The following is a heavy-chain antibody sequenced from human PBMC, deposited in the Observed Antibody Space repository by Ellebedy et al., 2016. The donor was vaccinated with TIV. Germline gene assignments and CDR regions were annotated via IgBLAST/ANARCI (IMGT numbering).Heavy chain of an antibody. J-gene: IGHJ4*02. CDR1: GYTFTGDYY. CDR3: ARAFGYYGARFDY. CDR2: VYPKSGGT. Sequence: AASVKVSCKASGYTFTGDYYMHWVRQAPGQGLEWVGWVYPKSGGTKYAQRFQGRVTMTRDTSISTAYMELTRLRSGDTAVYYCARAFGYYGARFDYWGQGTLVTVAS. D-gene: IGHD3-22*01. V-gene: IGHV1-2*02.